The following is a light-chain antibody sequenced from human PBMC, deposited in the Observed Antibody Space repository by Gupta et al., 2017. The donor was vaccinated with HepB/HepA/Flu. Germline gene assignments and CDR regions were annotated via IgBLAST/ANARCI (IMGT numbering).Light chain of an antibody. CDR2: GVS. CDR3: SSFRSSYTLVV. CDR1: SSDIGAFDA. J-gene: IGLJ3*02. V-gene: IGLV2-14*03. Sequence: SALTQPASVSGSPGPSITISCTGSSSDIGAFDAVSWYQQYPGKAPKLLISGVSNRPSGVSDRFSGSKSGNTASLTISGLQPEDEADYYCSSFRSSYTLVVFGGGTKLTVL.